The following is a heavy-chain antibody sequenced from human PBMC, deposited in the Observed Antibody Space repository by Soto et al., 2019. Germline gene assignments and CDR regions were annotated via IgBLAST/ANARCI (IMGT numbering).Heavy chain of an antibody. J-gene: IGHJ4*02. CDR3: ARVGDSSGYYFYFDY. V-gene: IGHV4-30-2*01. Sequence: SETLSLTCTVSGGSISSGGYSLSWIRQPPGKGLEWIGYIYHSGSTYYNPSLKSRVTISVDRSKNQFSLKLSSVTAADTAVYYCARVGDSSGYYFYFDYWGQGTLVTVSS. CDR2: IYHSGST. CDR1: GGSISSGGYS. D-gene: IGHD3-22*01.